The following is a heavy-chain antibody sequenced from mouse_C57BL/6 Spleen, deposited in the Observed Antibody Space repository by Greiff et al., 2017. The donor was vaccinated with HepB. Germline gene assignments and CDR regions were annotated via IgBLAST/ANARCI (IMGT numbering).Heavy chain of an antibody. Sequence: QVQLQQPGAELVKPGSSVKLSCKASGYTFTSYWMHWVKQRPGQGLEWIGMIHPNSGSTNYNEKFKSKATLTVDKSSSTAYMQLSSLTSEDSAVYYCARVGYQGYIDGCGTGTTVTVSS. V-gene: IGHV1-64*01. D-gene: IGHD3-3*01. CDR2: IHPNSGST. CDR1: GYTFTSYW. CDR3: ARVGYQGYIDG. J-gene: IGHJ1*03.